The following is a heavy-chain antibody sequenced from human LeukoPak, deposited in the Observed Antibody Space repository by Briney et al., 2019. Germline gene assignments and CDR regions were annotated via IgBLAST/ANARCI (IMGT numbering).Heavy chain of an antibody. J-gene: IGHJ4*02. V-gene: IGHV1-18*04. CDR2: ISAYKGNT. CDR1: GYTFTSYG. CDR3: ARVGGEGAAAGTYYFDY. Sequence: ASVNVSCKASGYTFTSYGISWVRQAPGQRLEWMGWISAYKGNTNYAQKLQGRVTMTTDTSTSTAYMELRSLRSDDTAVYYCARVGGEGAAAGTYYFDYWGQGTLVTVSS. D-gene: IGHD6-13*01.